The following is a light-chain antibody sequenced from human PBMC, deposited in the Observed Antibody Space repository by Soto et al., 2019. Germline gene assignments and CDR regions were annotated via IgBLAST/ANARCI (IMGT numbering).Light chain of an antibody. CDR3: QQYGTSPWT. V-gene: IGKV3-20*01. J-gene: IGKJ1*01. CDR2: VAS. Sequence: EIVLTQSPGTLSLSPGERATLSCRASESISNSYLAWYQQKPGQAPRVLIYVASTRATGIPARFSGSGSGTDFTLSISRVEPEDFAVYYCQQYGTSPWTFGQGTKA. CDR1: ESISNSY.